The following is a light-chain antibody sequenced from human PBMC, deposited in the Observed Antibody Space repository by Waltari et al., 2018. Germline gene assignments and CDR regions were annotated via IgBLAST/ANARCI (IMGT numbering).Light chain of an antibody. Sequence: DIVLTQSPDPLAVSLGERATINCKSSQSPVYSSVNKNCLAWYQQKAGQPPKLLIYWASTREPGVPDQFSGSGSGTDFTLTISSLQAEDVAVYYCQQYCSSPLTFGGGTKVEIK. CDR1: QSPVYSSVNKNC. J-gene: IGKJ4*01. CDR2: WAS. V-gene: IGKV4-1*01. CDR3: QQYCSSPLT.